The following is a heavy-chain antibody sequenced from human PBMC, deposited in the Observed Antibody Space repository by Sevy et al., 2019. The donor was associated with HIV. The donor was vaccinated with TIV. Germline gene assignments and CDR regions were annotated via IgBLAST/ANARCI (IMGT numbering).Heavy chain of an antibody. J-gene: IGHJ4*02. V-gene: IGHV3-21*01. Sequence: GGSLRLSCAASGFTFSTYSMTWVRQAPGKGLEWVSSISSSSSYIYYADSVKGRFTISGDDAQNSLYLQMNSLTAEDTALYYCARGSYYGGNSAFDYWGPGTLVTVSS. CDR3: ARGSYYGGNSAFDY. D-gene: IGHD4-17*01. CDR1: GFTFSTYS. CDR2: ISSSSSYI.